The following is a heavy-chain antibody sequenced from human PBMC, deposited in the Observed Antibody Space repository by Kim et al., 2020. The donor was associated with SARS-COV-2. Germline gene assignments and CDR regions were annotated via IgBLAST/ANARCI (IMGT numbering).Heavy chain of an antibody. CDR2: T. Sequence: TKYADSVRGRFIISSDNAKNSLYLQMDSLRAEDTAMYYCARTTASASDFWGQGTLVIVSS. J-gene: IGHJ4*02. V-gene: IGHV3-11*03. CDR3: ARTTASASDF. D-gene: IGHD5-18*01.